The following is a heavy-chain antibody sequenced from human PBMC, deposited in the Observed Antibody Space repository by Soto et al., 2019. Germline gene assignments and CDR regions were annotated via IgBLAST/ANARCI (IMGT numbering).Heavy chain of an antibody. D-gene: IGHD5-12*01. CDR3: ASSRDGYNAFDI. J-gene: IGHJ3*02. V-gene: IGHV4-59*01. CDR2: IYYSGST. Sequence: SETLSLTCTVSGGSISSYYWSWIRQPPGKGLEWIGYIYYSGSTNYNPSLKSRVTISVDTSKNQFSLKLSSVTAADTAVYYCASSRDGYNAFDIWGQGTMVTVSS. CDR1: GGSISSYY.